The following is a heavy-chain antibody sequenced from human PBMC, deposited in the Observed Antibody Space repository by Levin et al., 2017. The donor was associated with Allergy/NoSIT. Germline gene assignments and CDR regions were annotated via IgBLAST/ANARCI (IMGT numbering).Heavy chain of an antibody. Sequence: GESLKISCAASGFTFSDHYMDWVRQAPGKGLEWVGRIRDKANSYTTEYAASVKGRFPISRDESKNSLSLQMNSLKTEDPAVYFCARVGIPPARYGMDVWGQGTTVTVSS. V-gene: IGHV3-72*01. CDR1: GFTFSDHY. J-gene: IGHJ6*02. CDR2: IRDKANSYTT. D-gene: IGHD1-26*01. CDR3: ARVGIPPARYGMDV.